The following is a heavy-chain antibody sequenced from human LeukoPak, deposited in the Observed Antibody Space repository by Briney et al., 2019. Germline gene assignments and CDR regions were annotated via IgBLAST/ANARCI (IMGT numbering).Heavy chain of an antibody. CDR1: GYTFTSYW. Sequence: GESLKISCKGSGYTFTSYWIGWVRQMPGKDLERMGTIYPGDSDTRYSPSFQGQVSISADKSINTAYLQWSSLKASDTAIYYCARLGTAIIARYFDFWGQGTLVTVSS. CDR2: IYPGDSDT. V-gene: IGHV5-51*01. J-gene: IGHJ4*02. D-gene: IGHD5-18*01. CDR3: ARLGTAIIARYFDF.